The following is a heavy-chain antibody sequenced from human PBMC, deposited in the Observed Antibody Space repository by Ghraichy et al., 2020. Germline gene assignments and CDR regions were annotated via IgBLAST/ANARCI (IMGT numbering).Heavy chain of an antibody. V-gene: IGHV4-31*03. J-gene: IGHJ4*02. Sequence: SETLSLTCTVSGGSISSGGYYWSWIRQHPGKGLEWIGYIYYSGSTYYNPSLKSRVTISVDTSKNQFSLKLSSVTAADTAVYYCARAHAGDGPSSWYYFDYWGQGTLVTVSS. CDR3: ARAHAGDGPSSWYYFDY. CDR1: GGSISSGGYY. CDR2: IYYSGST. D-gene: IGHD6-13*01.